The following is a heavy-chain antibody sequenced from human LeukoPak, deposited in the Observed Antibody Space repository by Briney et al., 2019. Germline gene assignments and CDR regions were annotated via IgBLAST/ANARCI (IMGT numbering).Heavy chain of an antibody. D-gene: IGHD3-10*01. CDR3: ASMVRGVVTHHFDF. J-gene: IGHJ4*02. CDR1: GASISSYY. V-gene: IGHV4-59*01. Sequence: VKPSETLSLTCTVSGASISSYYWSWIRQPPGKGLEWIGYIYYSGSTNYNPSLKSRTTISLDTFKNQFSLKLSSMTAADTAVYYCASMVRGVVTHHFDFWGQGTLVTVSS. CDR2: IYYSGST.